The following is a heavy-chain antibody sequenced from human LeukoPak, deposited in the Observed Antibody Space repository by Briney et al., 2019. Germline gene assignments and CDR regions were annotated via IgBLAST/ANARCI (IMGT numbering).Heavy chain of an antibody. CDR2: IYPRDGST. CDR3: ARDQEGFDY. Sequence: ASVKVSCKASGYTFTSNYIHWVRQAPGQGLEWMGLIYPRDGSTSYAQKFQGRVTVTRDTSTSSVHMELSGLSSEDAAVYSCARDQEGFDYWGQGTLVTVSS. CDR1: GYTFTSNY. J-gene: IGHJ4*02. V-gene: IGHV1-46*01.